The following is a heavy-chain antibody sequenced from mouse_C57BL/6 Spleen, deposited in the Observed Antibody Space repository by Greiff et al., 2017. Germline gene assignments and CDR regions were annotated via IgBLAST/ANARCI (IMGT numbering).Heavy chain of an antibody. CDR1: GYTFTDYY. CDR2: IGPGSGST. V-gene: IGHV1-77*01. D-gene: IGHD1-1*01. Sequence: QVQLKESGAELVKPGASVKISCKASGYTFTDYYINWVKQRPGQGLEWIGKIGPGSGSTYYNEKFKGEATLTADKSSSTAYMQLSSLTSEGSAVYVCARSYGSPFYYAMDYWGQGTSVTVSS. CDR3: ARSYGSPFYYAMDY. J-gene: IGHJ4*01.